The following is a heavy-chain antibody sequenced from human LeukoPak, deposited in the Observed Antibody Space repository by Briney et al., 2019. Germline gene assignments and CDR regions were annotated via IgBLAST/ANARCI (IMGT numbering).Heavy chain of an antibody. Sequence: SQTLSLTCTVSGGSISNGIYYWGWVRHPAGKGLEWIGRLYTSGNTRYNPSLKSRVTISKDTSKNQFSLELKSVTAADTAVYYCARDYYDSSGSINWFDPWGQGILVTVAS. V-gene: IGHV4-61*02. CDR2: LYTSGNT. D-gene: IGHD3-22*01. CDR3: ARDYYDSSGSINWFDP. J-gene: IGHJ5*02. CDR1: GGSISNGIYY.